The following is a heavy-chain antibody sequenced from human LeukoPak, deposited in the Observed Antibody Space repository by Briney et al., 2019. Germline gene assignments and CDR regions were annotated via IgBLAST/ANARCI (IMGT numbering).Heavy chain of an antibody. J-gene: IGHJ5*02. D-gene: IGHD1-26*01. CDR1: GGSISSGSYY. V-gene: IGHV4-61*02. CDR2: IYTSGST. Sequence: SQTLSLTCTVSGGSISSGSYYWSWIRQPAGKGLEWIGRIYTSGSTNYDPSLKSRVTISVDTSKNQFSLKLSSVTAADTAVHYCARGSYIWFDPWGQGTLVTVSS. CDR3: ARGSYIWFDP.